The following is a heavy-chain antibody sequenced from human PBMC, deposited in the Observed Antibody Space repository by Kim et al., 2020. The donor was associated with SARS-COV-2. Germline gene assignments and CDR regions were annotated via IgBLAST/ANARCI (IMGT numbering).Heavy chain of an antibody. J-gene: IGHJ3*01. CDR1: GFTFSDSP. CDR2: IRSKANSYAT. Sequence: GGSLRLSCAASGFTFSDSPMHWVRQASGKGLEWVGRIRSKANSYATSYAASVKGRFTISRDDSESMAYLQMNSLKTEDTAVYYCTRIPGTTAAFGDALDV. V-gene: IGHV3-73*01. D-gene: IGHD1-1*01. CDR3: TRIPGTTAAFGDALDV.